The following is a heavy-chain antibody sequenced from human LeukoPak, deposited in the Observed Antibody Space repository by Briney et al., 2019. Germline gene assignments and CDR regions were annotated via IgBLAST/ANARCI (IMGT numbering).Heavy chain of an antibody. CDR2: IYYYSGST. Sequence: PSETLSLTCTVSGGSISSYYWSWIRQPPGKGLEWIGYIYYYSGSTNYNSSLKSRVTISVDTSKNQFSLKLSSVTAAGTAVYYCARDPHYGDYVGAFDIWGQGTMVTVSS. CDR3: ARDPHYGDYVGAFDI. D-gene: IGHD4-17*01. CDR1: GGSISSYY. J-gene: IGHJ3*02. V-gene: IGHV4-59*01.